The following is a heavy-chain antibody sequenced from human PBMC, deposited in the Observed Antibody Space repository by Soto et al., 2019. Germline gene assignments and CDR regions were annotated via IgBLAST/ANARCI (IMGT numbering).Heavy chain of an antibody. Sequence: ASVKVSCKASGYTFTSYAMHWVRQAPGQRLEWMGWINAGNGNTKYSQKFQGRVTITRDTPASTAYMELSSLRSEDTAVYYCARGIVGATPQYFQHWGQGTLVTVSS. CDR1: GYTFTSYA. D-gene: IGHD1-26*01. V-gene: IGHV1-3*01. CDR3: ARGIVGATPQYFQH. J-gene: IGHJ1*01. CDR2: INAGNGNT.